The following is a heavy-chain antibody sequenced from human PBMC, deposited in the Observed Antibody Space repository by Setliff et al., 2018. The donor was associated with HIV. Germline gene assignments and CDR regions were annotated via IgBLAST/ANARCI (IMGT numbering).Heavy chain of an antibody. CDR2: IYYTGST. Sequence: SETLSLTCTVSGGSINSYFWSWIRQPPGKGLEWIAYIYYTGSTNYNPSLKSRVTISLDTSKNQFSLNVNSVTAADTAVYYCARTPSRGGFDYWGQGTLGTAPQ. J-gene: IGHJ4*02. V-gene: IGHV4-59*01. CDR1: GGSINSYF. CDR3: ARTPSRGGFDY. D-gene: IGHD3-16*01.